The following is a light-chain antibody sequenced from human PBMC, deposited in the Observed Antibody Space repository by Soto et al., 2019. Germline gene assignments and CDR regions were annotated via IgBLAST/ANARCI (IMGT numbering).Light chain of an antibody. CDR3: SSYTSSSTPLV. CDR1: RSDVGGYNY. V-gene: IGLV2-14*01. Sequence: QSALTQPASVSGSPGQSITISCTGTRSDVGGYNYVSWYQQHPGKAPKLMIYEVSNRPSGVSNRFSGSKSGNTASLTISGLQAEDEADYYCSSYTSSSTPLVFGTGIKLTVL. J-gene: IGLJ1*01. CDR2: EVS.